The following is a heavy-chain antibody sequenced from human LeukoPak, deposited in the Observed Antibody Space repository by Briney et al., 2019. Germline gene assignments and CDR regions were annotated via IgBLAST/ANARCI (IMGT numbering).Heavy chain of an antibody. D-gene: IGHD6-13*01. Sequence: GGSLRLSCAASGFTFSSYWMSWVRQAPGKGLEWVANIRQDGSEKYYVDSVKGRFTISRDNAKNSLYLQMNSLRAEDTAVYYCARGTIAAAGYYYFDYWGQGTQVTVSS. CDR3: ARGTIAAAGYYYFDY. CDR2: IRQDGSEK. J-gene: IGHJ4*02. V-gene: IGHV3-7*04. CDR1: GFTFSSYW.